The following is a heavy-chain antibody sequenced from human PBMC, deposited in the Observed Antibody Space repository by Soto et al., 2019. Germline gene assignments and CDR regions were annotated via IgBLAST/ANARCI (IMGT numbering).Heavy chain of an antibody. CDR3: AKDLVAASYYYGMDV. CDR1: GFTVSSNY. CDR2: IYSGGST. J-gene: IGHJ6*02. V-gene: IGHV3-53*05. Sequence: GGSLRLSCAASGFTVSSNYMSWVRQAPGKGLEWVSVIYSGGSTYYADSVKGRFTISRDNSKNSLYLQMNSLRTEDTALYYCAKDLVAASYYYGMDVWGQGTTVTVSS. D-gene: IGHD1-26*01.